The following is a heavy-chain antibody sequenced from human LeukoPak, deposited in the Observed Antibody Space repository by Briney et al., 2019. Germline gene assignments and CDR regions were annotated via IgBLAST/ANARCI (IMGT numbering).Heavy chain of an antibody. J-gene: IGHJ6*02. V-gene: IGHV3-30*18. CDR3: AKDTRRDGYKLSGMDV. D-gene: IGHD5-24*01. CDR1: GFTFSSYG. Sequence: GGSLRLSCAASGFTFSSYGMHWVRRAPGKGLEWVAVISYDGSNKYYADSVKGRFTISRDNSKNTLYLQMNSLRAEDTAVYYCAKDTRRDGYKLSGMDVWGQGTTVTVSS. CDR2: ISYDGSNK.